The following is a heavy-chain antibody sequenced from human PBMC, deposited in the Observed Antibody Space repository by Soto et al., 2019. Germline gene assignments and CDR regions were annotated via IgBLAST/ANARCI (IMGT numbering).Heavy chain of an antibody. J-gene: IGHJ4*02. V-gene: IGHV4-39*01. D-gene: IGHD2-21*02. Sequence: PSETLSLTCAVSGGSISSSSYYWGWIRQPPGKGLEWIGSIYYSGSTYYNPSLKSRVTISVDTSKNQFSLKLSSVTAADTAVYYCARHALRGGGGDYDYWGQGTLVTVSS. CDR2: IYYSGST. CDR3: ARHALRGGGGDYDY. CDR1: GGSISSSSYY.